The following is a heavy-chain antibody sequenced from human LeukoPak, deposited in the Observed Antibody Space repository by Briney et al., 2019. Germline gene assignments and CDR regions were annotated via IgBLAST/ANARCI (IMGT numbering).Heavy chain of an antibody. D-gene: IGHD2-15*01. V-gene: IGHV3-9*03. CDR2: ITWNSASI. CDR1: GFTFDDYA. Sequence: PGRSLRLSCAASGFTFDDYAMHWVRQAPGKGLEWVSGITWNSASIGCADSVKGRFTISRDNSKNTLFLQMGSLRADDMAVYYCARWGSISCYDYWGQGTLVTVSS. CDR3: ARWGSISCYDY. J-gene: IGHJ4*02.